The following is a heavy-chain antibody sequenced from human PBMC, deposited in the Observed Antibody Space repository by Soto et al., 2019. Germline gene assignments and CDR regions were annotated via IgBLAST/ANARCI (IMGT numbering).Heavy chain of an antibody. Sequence: QVQLQESGPGLVKPSGTLFLTCAVSGGSISDNWWSWVRQPPGKGLEWIGEIYHSGPTYYTPSLSSRVVILVDKSASRISLTLSSVTAADTAVYYCARHVAVPRTRGFDYWGPGTLVAVSS. J-gene: IGHJ4*02. CDR3: ARHVAVPRTRGFDY. D-gene: IGHD2-21*01. CDR1: GGSISDNW. V-gene: IGHV4-4*02. CDR2: IYHSGPT.